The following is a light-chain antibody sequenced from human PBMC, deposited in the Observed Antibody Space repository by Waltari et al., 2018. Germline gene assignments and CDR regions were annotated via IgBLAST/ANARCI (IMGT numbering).Light chain of an antibody. Sequence: EIVLTQSPATLPLSPGERATLSCRASQSVSSYLAWYQQNPGQAPRLLIYDASNRATGIPARFSGSGSGTDFTLTISSLEPEDFAVYYCQQRSNWPPEFTFGPGTKVDIK. CDR2: DAS. V-gene: IGKV3-11*01. CDR3: QQRSNWPPEFT. CDR1: QSVSSY. J-gene: IGKJ3*01.